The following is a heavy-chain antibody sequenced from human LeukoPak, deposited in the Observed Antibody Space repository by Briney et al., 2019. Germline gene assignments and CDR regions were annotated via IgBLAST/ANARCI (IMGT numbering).Heavy chain of an antibody. D-gene: IGHD3-9*01. Sequence: PSETPSLTCTVSRGSISRSGYYWSWIRQPAGKGLEWIGRIYTSGSTNYNPSLKSRVTISIDTSKNQFSLKLSSVTAADTAVYYCARSPYGTYYDFLTGPFDSWGQGTLVTVSS. CDR1: RGSISRSGYY. V-gene: IGHV4-61*02. CDR3: ARSPYGTYYDFLTGPFDS. CDR2: IYTSGST. J-gene: IGHJ4*02.